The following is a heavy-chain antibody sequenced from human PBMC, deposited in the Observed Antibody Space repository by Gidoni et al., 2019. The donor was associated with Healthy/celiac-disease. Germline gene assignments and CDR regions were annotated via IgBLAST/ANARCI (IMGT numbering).Heavy chain of an antibody. D-gene: IGHD3-10*01. Sequence: QVQLVQSGAEVKKPGASVKVSCKGSGYALSDLFMHWVRRAPGKGLEWMGTFNPEDGGTVYAQSFQGRVTMTADSSTDTAYMELSSLRSEDTAVYYCATDYSGSGGDVWGQGTTVTVSS. CDR1: GYALSDLF. CDR2: FNPEDGGT. J-gene: IGHJ6*02. V-gene: IGHV1-24*01. CDR3: ATDYSGSGGDV.